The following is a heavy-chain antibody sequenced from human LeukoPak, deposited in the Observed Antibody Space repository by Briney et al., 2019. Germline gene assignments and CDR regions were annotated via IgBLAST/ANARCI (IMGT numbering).Heavy chain of an antibody. D-gene: IGHD3-3*01. CDR3: ARDYLLEWFHYYYYMDV. Sequence: GGSLRLSCAASGFTFSSYSMNWVRQAPGKGLEWVSSISSSSSYIYYADSVKGRFTIPRDNAKNSLYLQMNSLRAEDTAVYYCARDYLLEWFHYYYYMDVWGKGTTVTVSS. J-gene: IGHJ6*03. CDR1: GFTFSSYS. V-gene: IGHV3-21*01. CDR2: ISSSSSYI.